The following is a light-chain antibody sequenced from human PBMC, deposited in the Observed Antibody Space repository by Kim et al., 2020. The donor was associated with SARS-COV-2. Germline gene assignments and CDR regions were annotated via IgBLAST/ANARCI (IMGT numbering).Light chain of an antibody. CDR2: DAS. J-gene: IGKJ5*01. Sequence: LSPGESATLSCKTSQSVSSDLAWYQQKPGQAPRLLIYDASSRAPGIPARFSGRGSVTDFTLTISSLEPEDFAIYYCQHRGNWPPTFGQGTRLEIK. CDR1: QSVSSD. V-gene: IGKV3-11*01. CDR3: QHRGNWPPT.